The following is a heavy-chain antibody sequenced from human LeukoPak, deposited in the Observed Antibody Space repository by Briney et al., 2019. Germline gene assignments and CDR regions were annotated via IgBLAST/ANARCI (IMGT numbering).Heavy chain of an antibody. Sequence: GESLKISCAASGFTFSRYWMSWVRQAPGKGLEWVANIKQDGSEKYYVDSVKGRFTISRGNAKNSLYLQMNSLRAEDTAIYYCARVSITIFGVIRYYMDVWGKGTTVTVSS. CDR2: IKQDGSEK. D-gene: IGHD3-3*01. CDR1: GFTFSRYW. J-gene: IGHJ6*03. V-gene: IGHV3-7*01. CDR3: ARVSITIFGVIRYYMDV.